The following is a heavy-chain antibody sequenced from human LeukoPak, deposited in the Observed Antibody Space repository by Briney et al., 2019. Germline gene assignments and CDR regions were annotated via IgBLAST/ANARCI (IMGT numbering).Heavy chain of an antibody. CDR2: INQDGSEK. J-gene: IGHJ3*02. Sequence: QPGGSLRLSCAASGFTFNTYCMNWVRQAPGRGLEWVANINQDGSEKYYVDSVKGRFTLSRDNAKNSLYLQMNSLRAEDTAVYYCARDLDYYDSSGPAFDIWGQGTMVTVSS. CDR1: GFTFNTYC. D-gene: IGHD3-22*01. CDR3: ARDLDYYDSSGPAFDI. V-gene: IGHV3-7*04.